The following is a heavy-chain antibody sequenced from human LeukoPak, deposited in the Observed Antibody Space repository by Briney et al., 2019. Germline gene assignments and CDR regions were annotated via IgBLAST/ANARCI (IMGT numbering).Heavy chain of an antibody. Sequence: GGSLRLPCAASGFTFSSYAMHWVRQAPGKGLEWVAVISYDGSNKYYADSAKGRFTISRDNSKNTLYLQMNSLRAEDTAVYYCARDRDTAMLYNFDYWGQGTLVTVSS. D-gene: IGHD5-18*01. CDR2: ISYDGSNK. CDR3: ARDRDTAMLYNFDY. J-gene: IGHJ4*02. CDR1: GFTFSSYA. V-gene: IGHV3-30*04.